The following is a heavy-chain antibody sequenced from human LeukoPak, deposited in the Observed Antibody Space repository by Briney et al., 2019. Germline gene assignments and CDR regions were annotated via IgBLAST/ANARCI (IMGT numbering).Heavy chain of an antibody. D-gene: IGHD3-10*01. CDR2: IYTSGST. V-gene: IGHV4-4*07. CDR1: GGSISSYY. CDR3: AREGAYYYGSGVLPDFDY. Sequence: PSETLSLTCTVSGGSISSYYWSWTRQPAGKGLEWIGRIYTSGSTNYNPSLKSRVTMSVDTSKNQFSLKLSSVTAADTAVYYCAREGAYYYGSGVLPDFDYWGQGTLVTVSS. J-gene: IGHJ4*02.